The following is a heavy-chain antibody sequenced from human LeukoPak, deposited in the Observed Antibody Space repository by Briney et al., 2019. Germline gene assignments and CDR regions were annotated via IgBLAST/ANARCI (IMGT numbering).Heavy chain of an antibody. CDR1: GLTFSSYA. Sequence: GGSLRLSCAASGLTFSSYAMSWVRQAPGRGLEWVSAISGSGGSTYYADSVKGRFTISRDNSKNTLYLQMNSLRAEDTAVYYCAKGDSSGYYYRPGYYFDYWGQGTLVTVSS. D-gene: IGHD3-22*01. V-gene: IGHV3-23*01. J-gene: IGHJ4*02. CDR2: ISGSGGST. CDR3: AKGDSSGYYYRPGYYFDY.